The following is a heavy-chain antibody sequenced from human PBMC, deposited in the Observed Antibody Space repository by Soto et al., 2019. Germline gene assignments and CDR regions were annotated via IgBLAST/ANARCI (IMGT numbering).Heavy chain of an antibody. CDR1: GFTFSTYG. V-gene: IGHV3-30*18. D-gene: IGHD1-1*01. CDR2: ISYDGNNK. Sequence: QVQLVESGGGVVQPGRSLRLSCAASGFTFSTYGMHWVRQAPGKGLAWVAVISYDGNNKYYADSVKGRFTISRDNSKNTLYLQMSSRTAEDTAAYYCAKSVYNLHDAVFDYWGHGTLVTVSS. CDR3: AKSVYNLHDAVFDY. J-gene: IGHJ4*01.